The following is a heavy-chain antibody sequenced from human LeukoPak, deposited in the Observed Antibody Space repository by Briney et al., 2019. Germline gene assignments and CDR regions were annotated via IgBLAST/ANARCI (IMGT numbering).Heavy chain of an antibody. Sequence: ASVKVSCKAPGYTFTSYYMNWVRQAPGQGLEWVGILNPSGGSTRYAQKFQGRVTMTRDTSTRIVYMELSSLRSEDTAVYYCARDRPNDYGDYVDGFDIWGQGTMVTVSS. CDR2: LNPSGGST. CDR3: ARDRPNDYGDYVDGFDI. CDR1: GYTFTSYY. V-gene: IGHV1-46*01. D-gene: IGHD4-17*01. J-gene: IGHJ3*02.